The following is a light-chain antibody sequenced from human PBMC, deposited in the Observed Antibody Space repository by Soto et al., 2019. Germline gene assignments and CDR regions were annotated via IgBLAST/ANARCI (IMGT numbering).Light chain of an antibody. V-gene: IGLV2-23*02. J-gene: IGLJ3*02. Sequence: QSALTQPASVSGSPGQSITVSCTGTSSDIGSYNLVSWYQHHPGKAPKLMIYAVSKRPSGVSSRFSGSKSGNTASLTISGLQAEDEADYFCCSYAGIRTLLFAGGTKLTVL. CDR1: SSDIGSYNL. CDR2: AVS. CDR3: CSYAGIRTLL.